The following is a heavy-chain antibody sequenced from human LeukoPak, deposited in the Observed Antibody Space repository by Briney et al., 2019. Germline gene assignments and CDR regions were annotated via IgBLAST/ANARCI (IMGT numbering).Heavy chain of an antibody. Sequence: SETLSLTCTVSGGSISSYYWSWIRQPPGKGLEWIGHIYYSGSTNYNPSLKSRVTISVDTSKNQFSLKLSSVTAADTAVYYCARRPGWDDAFDIWGQGTMVTVSS. CDR3: ARRPGWDDAFDI. CDR1: GGSISSYY. D-gene: IGHD6-19*01. J-gene: IGHJ3*02. CDR2: IYYSGST. V-gene: IGHV4-59*08.